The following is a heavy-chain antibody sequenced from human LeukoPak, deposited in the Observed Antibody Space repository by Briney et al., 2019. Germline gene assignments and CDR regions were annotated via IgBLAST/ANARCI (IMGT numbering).Heavy chain of an antibody. V-gene: IGHV3-13*04. CDR1: GFTFNTYD. J-gene: IGHJ6*02. CDR3: ARDFRGCMDV. Sequence: QPGGSLRLSCAASGFTFNTYDMHWVRQVTGKGLQWVSAIRTEGDTYYLDPVKGRFTISRDNAKNSLYLQMNSLTAGDTAVYYCARDFRGCMDVWGQGTTVTVSS. D-gene: IGHD3-10*01. CDR2: IRTEGDT.